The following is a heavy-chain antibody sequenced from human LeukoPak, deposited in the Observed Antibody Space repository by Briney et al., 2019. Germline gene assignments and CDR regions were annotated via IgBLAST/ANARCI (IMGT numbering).Heavy chain of an antibody. J-gene: IGHJ4*02. CDR3: ARDIRYDSSGYYYEYY. CDR1: GGTFSSYA. CDR2: IIPILGIA. D-gene: IGHD3-22*01. V-gene: IGHV1-69*04. Sequence: SVKVFCKASGGTFSSYAISWVRQAPGQGLEWMGRIIPILGIANYAQKFQGRVMITADKSTSTAYMELSSLRSEDTAVYYCARDIRYDSSGYYYEYYWGQGTLVTVSS.